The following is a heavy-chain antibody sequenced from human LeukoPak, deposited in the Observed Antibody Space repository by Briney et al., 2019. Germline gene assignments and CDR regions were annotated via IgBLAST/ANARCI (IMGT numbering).Heavy chain of an antibody. CDR3: ARDSGVYYGAGSYYPFEY. D-gene: IGHD3-10*01. V-gene: IGHV1-69*05. Sequence: AASVKVSCKASGGTFSTYAISWVRQAPGQGLECMGGVMPILGAGGFASAQKYQGRVTITTDESTDTAYMELSRLTSEDTAVYYCARDSGVYYGAGSYYPFEYWGQGTLVTVSS. CDR2: VMPILGAG. J-gene: IGHJ4*02. CDR1: GGTFSTYA.